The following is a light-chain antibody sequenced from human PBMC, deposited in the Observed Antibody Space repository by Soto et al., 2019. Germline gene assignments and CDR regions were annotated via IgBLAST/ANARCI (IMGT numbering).Light chain of an antibody. CDR1: SSNIGAGYE. V-gene: IGLV1-40*01. J-gene: IGLJ1*01. Sequence: QSVLTQPPSVSEAPGQRVTISCTGSSSNIGAGYEAHWYQQVPGTAPKLLIYENNNRHSGVPDRFSGSKSGTSASLAITGLQSENQAEHYCQSYDSSLSGYVFGTGTKITVL. CDR2: ENN. CDR3: QSYDSSLSGYV.